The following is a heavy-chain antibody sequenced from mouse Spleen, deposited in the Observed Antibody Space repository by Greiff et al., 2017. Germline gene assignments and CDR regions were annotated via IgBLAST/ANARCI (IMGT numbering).Heavy chain of an antibody. D-gene: IGHD2-4*01. J-gene: IGHJ4*01. CDR2: ISSGGGNT. V-gene: IGHV5-9*01. CDR1: GFTFSSYA. Sequence: DVMLVESGGGLVKRGGSLKLSCAASGFTFSSYAMSWVRQTPEKRLEWVATISSGGGNTYYPDSVKGRFTISRDNAKNTLYLQMSSLKSEDTAMYYCARRLGYYDYDAYAMDYWGQGTSVTVSS. CDR3: ARRLGYYDYDAYAMDY.